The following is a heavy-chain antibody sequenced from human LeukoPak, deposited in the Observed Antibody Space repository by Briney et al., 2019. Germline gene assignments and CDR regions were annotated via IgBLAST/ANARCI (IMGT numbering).Heavy chain of an antibody. V-gene: IGHV3-73*01. Sequence: PGGSLRLSCVASGFTFSGSAMLWVRQASGKGLEWVGRIRSKANSYATAYAASVKGRFTISRDDSKNTAYLQMNSLKTEDAAVYYCTRQESADRGMDVWGQGTTVTVSS. CDR2: IRSKANSYAT. CDR1: GFTFSGSA. J-gene: IGHJ6*02. CDR3: TRQESADRGMDV.